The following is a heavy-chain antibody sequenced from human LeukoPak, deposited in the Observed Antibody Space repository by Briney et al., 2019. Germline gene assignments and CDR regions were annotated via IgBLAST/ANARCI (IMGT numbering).Heavy chain of an antibody. J-gene: IGHJ4*02. D-gene: IGHD3-3*01. V-gene: IGHV4-59*01. CDR3: ARVRGRWVLEWLLDY. CDR2: IYYSGST. CDR1: GGSISSYY. Sequence: PSETLSLTCTVSGGSISSYYWSWIRQPPGKGLEWIGYIYYSGSTNYNPSLKSRVTISVDTSKNQFSLKLSSVTAADTAVYYCARVRGRWVLEWLLDYWGQGTLVTVSS.